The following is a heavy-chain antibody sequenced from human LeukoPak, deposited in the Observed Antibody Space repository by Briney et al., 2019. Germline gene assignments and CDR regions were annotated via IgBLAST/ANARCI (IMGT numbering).Heavy chain of an antibody. J-gene: IGHJ4*02. CDR2: ISYDGSNK. CDR1: GFTFSNYA. V-gene: IGHV3-30*04. D-gene: IGHD3-3*01. Sequence: GGSLRLSCAASGFTFSNYAMHWVRQAPGKGLEWVAVISYDGSNKNYADSVKGRFTISRDNSKNTLFLQMNSLRAEDTAVYYCARGQLRFLEWASAFDHWGQGTLVTVSS. CDR3: ARGQLRFLEWASAFDH.